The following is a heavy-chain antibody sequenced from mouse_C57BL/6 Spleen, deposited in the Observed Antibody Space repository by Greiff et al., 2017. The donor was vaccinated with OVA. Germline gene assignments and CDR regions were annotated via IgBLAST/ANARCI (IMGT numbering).Heavy chain of an antibody. Sequence: QVQLQQSGPELVKPGASVKISCKASGYAFSSSWMNWVKQRPGKGLEWIGRIYPGDGDTNYNGKFKGKATLTADKSSSTAYMQLSSLTSEDSAVYFCARSEDYDSGAWFAYWGQGTLVTVSA. V-gene: IGHV1-82*01. D-gene: IGHD2-4*01. J-gene: IGHJ3*01. CDR1: GYAFSSSW. CDR2: IYPGDGDT. CDR3: ARSEDYDSGAWFAY.